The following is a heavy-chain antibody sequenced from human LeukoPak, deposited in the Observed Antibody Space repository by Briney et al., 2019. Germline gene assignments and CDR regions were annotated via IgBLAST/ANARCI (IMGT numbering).Heavy chain of an antibody. J-gene: IGHJ4*02. CDR1: GGSITSSAW. CDR3: AGRLGLAPF. D-gene: IGHD3-16*01. CDR2: VHQDGGT. V-gene: IGHV4-4*02. Sequence: SETLSLTCAVSGGSITSSAWWSWVRQPPGKGPEWIGEVHQDGGTNYNPSLKSRLTVSLDKSKNQFSLKLSSVTAADTAVYYCAGRLGLAPFWGQGTLVTVSS.